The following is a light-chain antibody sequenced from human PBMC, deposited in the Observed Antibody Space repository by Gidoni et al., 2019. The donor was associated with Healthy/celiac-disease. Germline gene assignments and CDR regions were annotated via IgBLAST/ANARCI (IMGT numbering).Light chain of an antibody. CDR2: WAS. CDR1: QSFLYSSNNKNY. CDR3: QQYDSTPQT. V-gene: IGKV4-1*01. J-gene: IGKJ1*01. Sequence: VMTKPPDPLLVSLGERATIHCKSSQSFLYSSNNKNYLAWYQQKPGQPPKLLIYWASTRESGVPDRFSGSGSGTDFTLTISSLQAEDVAVYYCQQYDSTPQTFGQGTKVEIK.